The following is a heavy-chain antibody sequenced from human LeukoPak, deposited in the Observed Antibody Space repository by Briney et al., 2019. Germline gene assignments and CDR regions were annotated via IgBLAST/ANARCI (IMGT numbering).Heavy chain of an antibody. CDR2: VYYTGST. D-gene: IGHD1-26*01. CDR1: GGSIRSDY. CDR3: ATHTGTYHSFDS. V-gene: IGHV4-59*08. J-gene: IGHJ4*02. Sequence: SETLSLTCTVSGGSIRSDYWSWIRQPPGRGLERIGYVYYTGSTDYNPSLKSRVTISLDTSKNQFSLKLRSVTAADTAVYYCATHTGTYHSFDSWGQGTLVTVSS.